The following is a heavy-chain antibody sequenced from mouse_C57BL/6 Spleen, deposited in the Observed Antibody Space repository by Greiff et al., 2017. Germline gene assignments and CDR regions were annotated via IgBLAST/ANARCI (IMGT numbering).Heavy chain of an antibody. Sequence: QVQLQQSGPELVKPGASVELSCKASGYTFTSYDINWVKQRPGQGLEWIGWIYPRDGSTKYNEKFKGKATLTVDTSSSTAYMELHSLTSEDSAVYFCARPSYYGSSPSYWYFDGWGTGTTVTVSS. CDR3: ARPSYYGSSPSYWYFDG. J-gene: IGHJ1*03. CDR2: IYPRDGST. D-gene: IGHD1-1*01. V-gene: IGHV1-85*01. CDR1: GYTFTSYD.